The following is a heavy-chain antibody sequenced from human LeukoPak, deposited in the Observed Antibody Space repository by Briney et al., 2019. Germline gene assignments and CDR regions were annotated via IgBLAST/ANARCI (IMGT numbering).Heavy chain of an antibody. Sequence: PGGSLRLSCAASGFTFSNVWMSWVRQAPGKGLQWVALIKQDGSEKYYADSVKGRFTVPRDNAKNSLYLQMSSLRAEDTAVYYCVKGGGFYPDYWGQGTLVTVSS. CDR1: GFTFSNVW. J-gene: IGHJ4*02. V-gene: IGHV3-7*01. CDR2: IKQDGSEK. D-gene: IGHD3-3*01. CDR3: VKGGGFYPDY.